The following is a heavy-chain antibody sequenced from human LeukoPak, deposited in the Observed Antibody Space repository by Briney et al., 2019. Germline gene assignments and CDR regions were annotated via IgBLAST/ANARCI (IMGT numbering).Heavy chain of an antibody. D-gene: IGHD2-21*02. CDR1: GFTLSSYA. CDR2: ISRSGGST. V-gene: IGHV3-23*01. Sequence: PGGSLRLSCAASGFTLSSYAMSWVRQAPGKGLEWVSAISRSGGSTYYADSVKGRFTISRDNSKNTLYLQMNSLRAEDTAVYYCVYCGGDCYFGPFDYWGQGTLVTVSS. CDR3: VYCGGDCYFGPFDY. J-gene: IGHJ4*02.